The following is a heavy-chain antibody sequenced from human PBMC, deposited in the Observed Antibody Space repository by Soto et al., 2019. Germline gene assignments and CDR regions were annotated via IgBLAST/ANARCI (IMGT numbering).Heavy chain of an antibody. CDR1: GFTFSSYA. CDR3: ARGPDYYDSSGDLKLDFDY. V-gene: IGHV3-30-3*01. CDR2: ISYDGSNK. J-gene: IGHJ4*02. D-gene: IGHD3-22*01. Sequence: GGSLRLSCAASGFTFSSYAMHWVRQAPGKGLGWVAVISYDGSNKYYADSVKGRFTISRDNSKNTLYLQMNSLRAEDTAVYYCARGPDYYDSSGDLKLDFDYWGQGTLVTVSS.